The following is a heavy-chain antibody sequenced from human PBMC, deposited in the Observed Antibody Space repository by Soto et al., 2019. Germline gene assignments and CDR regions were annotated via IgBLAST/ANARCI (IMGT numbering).Heavy chain of an antibody. CDR3: ARPYTSSFAFDI. D-gene: IGHD6-6*01. Sequence: SVKVSCKASGGTLSIYGSSWVRQAPGQGLEWMGGTIPIFGTPNYAQKFQGRVTITADKSTSTAYMELSSLRSEDTAVYYCARPYTSSFAFDIWGQGTVVTVSS. V-gene: IGHV1-69*06. CDR2: TIPIFGTP. J-gene: IGHJ3*02. CDR1: GGTLSIYG.